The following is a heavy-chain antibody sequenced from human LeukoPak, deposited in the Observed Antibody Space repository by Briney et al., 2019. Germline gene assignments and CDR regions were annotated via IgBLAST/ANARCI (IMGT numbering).Heavy chain of an antibody. V-gene: IGHV3-7*03. CDR1: GFTFSSYW. CDR3: ARDAATGTTYYYYGMDV. D-gene: IGHD1-1*01. CDR2: IKQDGSEK. J-gene: IGHJ6*04. Sequence: PGGSLRLSCAASGFTFSSYWMSWVRQAPGKGLEWVVNIKQDGSEKYYVDSVKGRFTISRDNAKNSLYLQMNSLRAEDTAVYYCARDAATGTTYYYYGMDVWGKGTTVTVSS.